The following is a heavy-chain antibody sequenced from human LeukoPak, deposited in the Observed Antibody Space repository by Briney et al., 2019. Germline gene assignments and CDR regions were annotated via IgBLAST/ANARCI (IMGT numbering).Heavy chain of an antibody. J-gene: IGHJ6*02. CDR3: ARDGRPDIVVVPAAIRVGMDV. Sequence: GGSLRLSCAASGFTFSSYSMNWVRQAPGKGLEWVSSVSSSSSSYIYYADSVKGRFTISRDNAKNSLYLQMNSLRVEDTAVYYCARDGRPDIVVVPAAIRVGMDVWGLGTTVTVSS. CDR2: VSSSSSSYI. D-gene: IGHD2-2*02. CDR1: GFTFSSYS. V-gene: IGHV3-21*01.